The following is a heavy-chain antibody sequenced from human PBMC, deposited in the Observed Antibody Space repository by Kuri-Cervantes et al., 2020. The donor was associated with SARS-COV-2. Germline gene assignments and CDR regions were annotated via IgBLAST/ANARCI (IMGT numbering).Heavy chain of an antibody. Sequence: SGPTLVKPTQTLTLTCTFSGFSLSTSGVGVGWIRQPPGKALEWLALIYWDDDKYYSTSLKTRLTISKDTSKNQVVLTMTNMDPVDTATYYCARTRIQLDAFDIWGQGTMVTVSS. V-gene: IGHV2-70*01. J-gene: IGHJ3*02. CDR1: GFSLSTSGVG. CDR3: ARTRIQLDAFDI. CDR2: IYWDDDK. D-gene: IGHD5-18*01.